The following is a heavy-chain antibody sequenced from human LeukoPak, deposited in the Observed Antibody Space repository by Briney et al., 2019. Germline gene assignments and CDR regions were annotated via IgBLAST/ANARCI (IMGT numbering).Heavy chain of an antibody. D-gene: IGHD3-22*01. CDR1: GGSISIYY. V-gene: IGHV4-4*07. J-gene: IGHJ4*02. CDR3: ATTFGRTYYYDSSGIGN. Sequence: SETLSLTCTVSGGSISIYYWNWIRQPAGKGLEWIGRVYTSGGTSYNPSLKSRVTMSVDTSKNQFSLKLNSVTAADTAVYYCATTFGRTYYYDSSGIGNWGQGTLVTVSS. CDR2: VYTSGGT.